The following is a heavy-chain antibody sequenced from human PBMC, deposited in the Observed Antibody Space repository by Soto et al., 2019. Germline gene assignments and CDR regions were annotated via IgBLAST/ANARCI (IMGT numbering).Heavy chain of an antibody. CDR1: GGSVSSGGYY. D-gene: IGHD5-12*01. CDR2: IYYNGRS. Sequence: SETLSLTCTVSGGSVSSGGYYWSWIRQHPGKGLEWIGYIYYNGRSNYNPSLETRVTISVDTSKNQFSLKLTSVTAADTAVYFCARVGTGYDEGSYYWGQGTLVTVSS. J-gene: IGHJ4*02. V-gene: IGHV4-31*03. CDR3: ARVGTGYDEGSYY.